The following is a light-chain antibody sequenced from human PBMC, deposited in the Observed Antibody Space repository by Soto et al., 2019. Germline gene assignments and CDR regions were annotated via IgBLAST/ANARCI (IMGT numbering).Light chain of an antibody. V-gene: IGKV1-5*03. Sequence: DIQMTQSPSTLSASVGDRVTITCRASQSISSWLAWYQQKPGKAPKLLIYKASSLESGVPSRFSGSGYGTEFTLTISSLQPDDFASYYCQHYNSYSITFGQGTRLEIK. J-gene: IGKJ5*01. CDR2: KAS. CDR3: QHYNSYSIT. CDR1: QSISSW.